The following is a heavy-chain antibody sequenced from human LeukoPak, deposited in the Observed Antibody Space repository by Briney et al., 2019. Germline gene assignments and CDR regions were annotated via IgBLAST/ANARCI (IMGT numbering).Heavy chain of an antibody. CDR1: GFTFSSYS. Sequence: GGSLRLSCAASGFTFSSYSMNWVRQAPGKGLEWVAFIWYDGSNKYYADSVKGRFTISRDNSKSTLFLQMNSLRAEDTAVYYCAIGPRKTTVIVPVDYWGQGTLVTVSS. J-gene: IGHJ4*02. V-gene: IGHV3-33*08. D-gene: IGHD4-17*01. CDR2: IWYDGSNK. CDR3: AIGPRKTTVIVPVDY.